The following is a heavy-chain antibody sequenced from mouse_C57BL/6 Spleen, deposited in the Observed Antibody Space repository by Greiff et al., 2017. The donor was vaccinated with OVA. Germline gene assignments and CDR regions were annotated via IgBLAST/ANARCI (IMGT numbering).Heavy chain of an antibody. V-gene: IGHV3-1*01. CDR1: GYSITSGYD. Sequence: EVKLEESGPGMVKPSQSLSLTCTVTGYSITSGYDWHWIRHFPGNKLEWMGYISYSGSTNYNPSLKSRISITHDTSKNHFFLKLNSVTTEDTATYYCAREGYYGSSQAGFAYWGQGTLVTVSA. D-gene: IGHD1-1*01. CDR3: AREGYYGSSQAGFAY. CDR2: ISYSGST. J-gene: IGHJ3*01.